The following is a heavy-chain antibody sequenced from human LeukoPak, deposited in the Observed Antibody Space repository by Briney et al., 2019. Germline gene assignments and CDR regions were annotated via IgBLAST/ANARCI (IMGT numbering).Heavy chain of an antibody. CDR3: ARVVAANLKALWFDP. Sequence: SETLSLTCAVYGGSFSGYYWSWIRQPPGKGLEWIGEINHSGSTNYNPSLKSRVTISVDTSKNQFSLKLSSVTAADTAVYYCARVVAANLKALWFDPWGQGTLVTVSS. V-gene: IGHV4-34*01. CDR2: INHSGST. CDR1: GGSFSGYY. J-gene: IGHJ5*02. D-gene: IGHD2-15*01.